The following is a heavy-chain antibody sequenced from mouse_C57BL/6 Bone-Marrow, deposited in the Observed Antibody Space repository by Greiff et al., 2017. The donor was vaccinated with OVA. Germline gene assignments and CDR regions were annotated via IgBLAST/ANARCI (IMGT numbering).Heavy chain of an antibody. CDR3: AREAHSRRMDY. V-gene: IGHV5-16*01. CDR2: INYDGSST. Sequence: MLVESEGGLVQPGSSMKLSCTASGFTFSDYYMAWVRQVPEKGLEWVANINYDGSSTYYLDSLKSRFIISRDNAKNILYLQMSSLKSEDTATYYCAREAHSRRMDYWGQGTSVTVSS. J-gene: IGHJ4*01. CDR1: GFTFSDYY.